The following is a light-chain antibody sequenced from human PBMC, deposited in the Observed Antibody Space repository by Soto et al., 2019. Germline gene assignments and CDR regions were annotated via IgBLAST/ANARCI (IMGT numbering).Light chain of an antibody. CDR3: QQYGSTPLT. CDR1: QSVGSNS. V-gene: IGKV3-20*01. Sequence: EIVLTQSPGTLSLSPGERATLSCRASQSVGSNSLDWYQQRPGQAPRFLIYDASSRATGIPDRFSGSGSGTDFTLTISRLEPEDFAVYYCQQYGSTPLTFGGGTKVEIK. CDR2: DAS. J-gene: IGKJ4*01.